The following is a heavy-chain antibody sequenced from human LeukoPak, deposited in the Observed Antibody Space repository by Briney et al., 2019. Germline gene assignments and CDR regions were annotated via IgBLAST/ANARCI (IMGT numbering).Heavy chain of an antibody. D-gene: IGHD5-18*01. CDR2: TSYDGTKN. V-gene: IGHV3-30*03. CDR1: GFTFSSYG. CDR3: ARLGEDSYGYQTDFDY. Sequence: GGSLRLSCAASGFTFSSYGMHWVRQAPGKGLDWVAFTSYDGTKNYYADSVKGRFAISRDNSKNTLFLQMNSLRPEDTAVYYCARLGEDSYGYQTDFDYWGQGTLVTVSS. J-gene: IGHJ4*02.